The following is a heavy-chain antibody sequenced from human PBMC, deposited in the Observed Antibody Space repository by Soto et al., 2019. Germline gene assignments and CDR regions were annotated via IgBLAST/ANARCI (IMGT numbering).Heavy chain of an antibody. J-gene: IGHJ5*02. Sequence: HPGGSLRLSCAASGFTFSSYSMNWVRQAPGKGLEWVSYISSSSSTIYYADSVKGRFTISRDNAKNSLYLQMNSLRAEDTAVYYCARDPMVRGVINNWFDPWGQGTLVTVSS. CDR1: GFTFSSYS. CDR3: ARDPMVRGVINNWFDP. D-gene: IGHD3-10*01. CDR2: ISSSSSTI. V-gene: IGHV3-48*04.